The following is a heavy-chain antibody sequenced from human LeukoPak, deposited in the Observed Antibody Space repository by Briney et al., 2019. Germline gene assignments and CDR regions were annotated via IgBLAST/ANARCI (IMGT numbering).Heavy chain of an antibody. CDR3: ARDFWSGYYRYYYYYGMDV. V-gene: IGHV4-39*07. D-gene: IGHD3-3*01. CDR1: GGSISSSSYY. J-gene: IGHJ6*02. CDR2: IYYSGST. Sequence: SETLSLTCTVSGGSISSSSYYWGWIRQPPGKGLEWIGSIYYSGSTYYNPSLKSRVTMSVDTSKNQFSLKLSSVTAADTAVYYCARDFWSGYYRYYYYYGMDVWGQGTTVTVSS.